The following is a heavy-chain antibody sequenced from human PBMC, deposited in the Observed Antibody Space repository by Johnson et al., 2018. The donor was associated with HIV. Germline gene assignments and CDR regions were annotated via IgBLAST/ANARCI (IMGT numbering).Heavy chain of an antibody. V-gene: IGHV3-64*01. J-gene: IGHJ3*02. D-gene: IGHD4-23*01. CDR3: ASQRWKQGDAFDI. CDR1: GFTFSSYT. Sequence: VQLVESGGGVVQPGGSLRLSCVASGFTFSSYTLHWVRQAPGKGLEYVSAISSNGGSTYYANSVKGRFTISRDNSKNTLYLQMNSLRAEDTALYYCASQRWKQGDAFDIWGQGTMVTVSS. CDR2: ISSNGGST.